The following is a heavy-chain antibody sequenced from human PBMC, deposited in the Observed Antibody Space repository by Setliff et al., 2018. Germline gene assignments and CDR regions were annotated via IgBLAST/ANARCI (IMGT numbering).Heavy chain of an antibody. CDR2: LHTSGSI. CDR1: GGSSSSGTYY. CDR3: ARDNTMVGATDY. Sequence: PSETLSLTCTVSGGSSSSGTYYWSWIRQPAGKGLEWIGRLHTSGSIDYNPSLKSRVTISVDTSKNQFSLRLRSVTAADTAVYFCARDNTMVGATDYWGLGTRVTVSA. V-gene: IGHV4-61*02. J-gene: IGHJ4*02. D-gene: IGHD1-26*01.